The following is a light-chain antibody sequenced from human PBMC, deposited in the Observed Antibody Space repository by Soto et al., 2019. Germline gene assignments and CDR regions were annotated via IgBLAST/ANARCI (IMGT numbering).Light chain of an antibody. CDR2: EVS. V-gene: IGLV2-8*01. J-gene: IGLJ1*01. CDR3: SSYAGNNIFYV. Sequence: QSALAQPPSASGSPGQSVTMSCAGTSNDVGGYNFVSWYQQHPGKAPKLMIFEVSKRPSGVPDRFSGSKSGNTASLTVSGLQAEDEADYYCSSYAGNNIFYVFGTGTKLTVL. CDR1: SNDVGGYNF.